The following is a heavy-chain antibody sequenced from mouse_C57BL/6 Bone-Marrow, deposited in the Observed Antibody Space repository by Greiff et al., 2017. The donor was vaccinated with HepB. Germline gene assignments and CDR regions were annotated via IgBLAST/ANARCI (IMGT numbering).Heavy chain of an antibody. V-gene: IGHV10-1*01. CDR3: VRHVLRPGDYAMDY. Sequence: EVQVVESGGGLVQPKGSLKLSCAASGFSFNTYAMNWVRQAPGKGLEWVARIRSKSNNYATYYADSVKDRFTISRDDSESMLYLQMNNLKTEDTAMYYCVRHVLRPGDYAMDYWGQGTSVTVSS. J-gene: IGHJ4*01. CDR1: GFSFNTYA. CDR2: IRSKSNNYAT. D-gene: IGHD1-1*01.